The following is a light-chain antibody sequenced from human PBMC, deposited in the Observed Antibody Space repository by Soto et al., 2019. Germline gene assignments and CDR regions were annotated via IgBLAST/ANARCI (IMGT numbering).Light chain of an antibody. J-gene: IGKJ4*01. CDR1: QSISSW. CDR3: QMYSSYSGLT. CDR2: DAS. V-gene: IGKV1-5*01. Sequence: DIQLTQSPSTVSASVGDRVTITCRASQSISSWLAWYQQKPGKAPKLLIYDASTRESGVPSRFRGSGSPTEFTLTISSLKPSDFATYYYQMYSSYSGLTFGGGTKVEIK.